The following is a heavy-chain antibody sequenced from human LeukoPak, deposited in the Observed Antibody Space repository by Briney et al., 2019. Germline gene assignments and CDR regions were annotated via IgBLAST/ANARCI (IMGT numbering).Heavy chain of an antibody. D-gene: IGHD3-3*01. J-gene: IGHJ4*02. V-gene: IGHV1-2*02. CDR2: INPNSGGT. CDR1: GYTFTGYY. CDR3: ATDITIFGVVILDY. Sequence: GASVKVSYKASGYTFTGYYMHWVRQAPGQGLEWMGWINPNSGGTNYAQKFQGRVTMTRDTSISTAYMELSRLRSDDTAVYYCATDITIFGVVILDYSGQGTLVTVSS.